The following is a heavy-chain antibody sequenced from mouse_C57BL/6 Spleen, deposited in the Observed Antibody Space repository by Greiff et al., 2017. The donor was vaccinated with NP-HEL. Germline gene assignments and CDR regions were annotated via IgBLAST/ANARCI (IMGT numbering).Heavy chain of an antibody. Sequence: VQLQQSGAELVRPGASVKLSCKASGYTFTDYYINWVKQRPGQGLEWIARIYPGSGNTYYNEKFKGKATLTAEKSSSTAYMQLSSLTSEDSAVYFCARDTTVVAPFDYWGQGTTLTVSS. V-gene: IGHV1-76*01. J-gene: IGHJ2*01. CDR1: GYTFTDYY. CDR2: IYPGSGNT. CDR3: ARDTTVVAPFDY. D-gene: IGHD1-1*01.